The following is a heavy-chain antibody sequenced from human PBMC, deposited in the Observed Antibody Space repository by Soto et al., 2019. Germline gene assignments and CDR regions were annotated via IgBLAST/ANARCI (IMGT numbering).Heavy chain of an antibody. CDR1: GGSISSGDYY. J-gene: IGHJ4*02. D-gene: IGHD3-22*01. Sequence: QVQLQESGPGLVKPSQTLSLTCTVSGGSISSGDYYWSWIRQPPGKGLEWIGYIYYSGSTYYNPSLKSRVTISVDTSKNQFSLKLRSVTAADTAVYYCARRKGAYYYDSSGYPEMIDYWGQGTLVTVSS. CDR3: ARRKGAYYYDSSGYPEMIDY. CDR2: IYYSGST. V-gene: IGHV4-30-4*01.